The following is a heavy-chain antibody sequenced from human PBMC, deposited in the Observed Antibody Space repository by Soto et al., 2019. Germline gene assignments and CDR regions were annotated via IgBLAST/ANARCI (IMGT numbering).Heavy chain of an antibody. CDR1: GYTFTTYY. Sequence: QVHLVQSGAEVKEPGASVKVSCKASGYTFTTYYMHLVRPSPGPGLEWMGIIKPGVGRTTSARKFHGSFTMTSDESKRTIYMEVPRLTSQDTAVYYCAREVGSDDFYLLVQVTMVTVSS. CDR3: AREVGSDDFYL. CDR2: IKPGVGRT. D-gene: IGHD1-26*01. J-gene: IGHJ3*01. V-gene: IGHV1-46*01.